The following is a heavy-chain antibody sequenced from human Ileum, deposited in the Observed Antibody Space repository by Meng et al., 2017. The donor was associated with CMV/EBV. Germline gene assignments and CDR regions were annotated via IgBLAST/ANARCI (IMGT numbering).Heavy chain of an antibody. V-gene: IGHV7-4-1*02. Sequence: YTFTTYAMNWVREAPGHGLEWMGWINTNTGNPTYAQSFTGRFVFSLDTSVSTTYLQISSLKAEDTAVYYCARTGYCAGGRCDKFDYWGQGTLVTVSS. CDR1: YTFTTYA. CDR3: ARTGYCAGGRCDKFDY. D-gene: IGHD2-15*01. CDR2: INTNTGNP. J-gene: IGHJ4*02.